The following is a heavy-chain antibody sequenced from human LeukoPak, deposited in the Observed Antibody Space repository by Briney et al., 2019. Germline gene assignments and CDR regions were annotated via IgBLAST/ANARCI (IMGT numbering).Heavy chain of an antibody. CDR3: ARTTVKTPSAFDL. J-gene: IGHJ3*01. D-gene: IGHD4-23*01. Sequence: SETLSLTCTVSGGSISSYYWSWIRQPPGKDLEGIGYIYYSGSTSYNPSLESRATVSVDTSKNQFSLKLTSMTAADTAVYFCARTTVKTPSAFDLWGQGTSVTVSS. CDR1: GGSISSYY. V-gene: IGHV4-59*12. CDR2: IYYSGST.